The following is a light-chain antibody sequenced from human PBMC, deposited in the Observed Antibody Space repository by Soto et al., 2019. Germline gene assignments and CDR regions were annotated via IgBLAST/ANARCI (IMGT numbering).Light chain of an antibody. CDR2: DAS. V-gene: IGKV3-15*01. Sequence: ELVMTQSPATLSVSPGERVTLSCRASQSVGSNLAWYQQKPGQAPRVLIYDASTRATVTPARFSGSGSGTEFTLTISSLQSEDFAIYYCQQHSDWPLTFGGGTRVEI. CDR1: QSVGSN. CDR3: QQHSDWPLT. J-gene: IGKJ4*01.